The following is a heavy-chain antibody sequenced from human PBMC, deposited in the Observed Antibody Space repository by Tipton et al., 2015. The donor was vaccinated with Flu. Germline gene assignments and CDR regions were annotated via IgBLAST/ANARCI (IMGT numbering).Heavy chain of an antibody. V-gene: IGHV4-4*07. CDR1: GGSISSYY. CDR3: AGSLTYYYDSTAADAFDI. CDR2: IYTSGST. D-gene: IGHD3-22*01. J-gene: IGHJ3*02. Sequence: LSLTCTVSGGSISSYYWSWIRQPAGKGLEWIGRIYTSGSTNYNPSLKSRVTMSVDTSKNQFSLKLSSVTAADTAVYYCAGSLTYYYDSTAADAFDIWGQGTMVTVSS.